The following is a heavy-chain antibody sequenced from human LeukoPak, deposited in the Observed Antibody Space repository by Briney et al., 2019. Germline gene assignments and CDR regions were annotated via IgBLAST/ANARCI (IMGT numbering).Heavy chain of an antibody. Sequence: GGSLRLSCATSGLTLDTYAMTWVRQAPGKGLEWVSTISGNGGSTYYAGSVKGRLAISKDISKSTLYLAMNSLTGEDTAIYFCATRGYYYGYFDSWGQGTLVTVSS. V-gene: IGHV3-23*01. CDR1: GLTLDTYA. J-gene: IGHJ4*02. D-gene: IGHD5-18*01. CDR3: ATRGYYYGYFDS. CDR2: ISGNGGST.